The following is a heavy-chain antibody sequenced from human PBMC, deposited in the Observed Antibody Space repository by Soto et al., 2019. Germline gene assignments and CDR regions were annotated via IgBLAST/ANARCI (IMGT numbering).Heavy chain of an antibody. Sequence: ESLKISCKGSGYSFTNYWIAWVRQMPGKGLEWMGIIYPGDSDTRYSPSFEGQIIISADKSNSSAYLQWSSLKASDTAMFYCARLTASSPYYYYGMDVWGQGTTVTVSS. J-gene: IGHJ6*02. CDR3: ARLTASSPYYYYGMDV. D-gene: IGHD2-21*02. CDR2: IYPGDSDT. CDR1: GYSFTNYW. V-gene: IGHV5-51*01.